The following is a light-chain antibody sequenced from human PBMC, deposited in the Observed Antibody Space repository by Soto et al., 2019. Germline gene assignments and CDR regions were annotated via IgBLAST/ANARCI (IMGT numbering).Light chain of an antibody. Sequence: QSALTQPASGSGSPGQSITIACTGASSDVGNCHCVSWYQQHPGKAPKLMSYEFSHRPSGVSDRFSGSKAGNTASLTISVLQADDEAYYYCSSLTTSSTWVVGGGTKVTVL. CDR1: SSDVGNCHC. J-gene: IGLJ3*02. CDR2: EFS. V-gene: IGLV2-14*01. CDR3: SSLTTSSTWV.